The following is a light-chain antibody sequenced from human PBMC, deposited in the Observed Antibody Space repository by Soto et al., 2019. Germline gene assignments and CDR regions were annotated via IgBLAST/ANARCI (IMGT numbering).Light chain of an antibody. CDR3: QQHKQWPLT. CDR2: GAS. CDR1: QGVSSY. J-gene: IGKJ5*01. V-gene: IGKV1-9*01. Sequence: DIQLTQSPSSLSASVGDRVTITCRASQGVSSYVDWYQQKPGKPPKLLIYGASTLQSGVPSRFSGGASGTEFTLTITRLQPEDFGLYYCQQHKQWPLTFGQGTRLEIK.